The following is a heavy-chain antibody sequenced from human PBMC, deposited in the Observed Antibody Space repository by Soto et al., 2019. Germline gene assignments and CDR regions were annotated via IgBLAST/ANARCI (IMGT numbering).Heavy chain of an antibody. D-gene: IGHD3-22*01. Sequence: EVQLLESGGGLVQPGRSLRLSCAASGFTFSSYAMSWVRQAPGKGLEWVSAIGGSGGSTYYADSVKGRFTISRDNSKSTLYLQMNSLRAEDTALYYCAHLFSSGSTLSVHWGQGTLVTVSS. CDR1: GFTFSSYA. CDR2: IGGSGGST. CDR3: AHLFSSGSTLSVH. J-gene: IGHJ4*02. V-gene: IGHV3-23*01.